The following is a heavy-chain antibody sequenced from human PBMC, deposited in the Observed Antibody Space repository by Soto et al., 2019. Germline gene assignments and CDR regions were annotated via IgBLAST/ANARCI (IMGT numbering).Heavy chain of an antibody. J-gene: IGHJ4*02. CDR2: MNPNSGNT. CDR3: ARGRGGGYTQWLEPLDY. V-gene: IGHV1-8*01. D-gene: IGHD6-19*01. CDR1: GYTFTSYD. Sequence: ASVKVSCKASGYTFTSYDINWVRQATGQGLEWMGWMNPNSGNTGYAQKFQGRVTMTRNTSISTAYMELSSLRSEDTAVYYCARGRGGGYTQWLEPLDYWGQGTLVTVSS.